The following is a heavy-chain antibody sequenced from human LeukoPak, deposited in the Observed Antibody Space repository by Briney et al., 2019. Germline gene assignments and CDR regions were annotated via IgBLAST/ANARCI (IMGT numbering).Heavy chain of an antibody. CDR2: FDPEDGET. CDR1: GYTLTELS. Sequence: ASVKVSCKVSGYTLTELSMHWVRQAPGKGLEWMGGFDPEDGETIYAQKFQGRVTMTEDTSTDTAYMELSSLRSEDTAVYYCATGPYSSSSFDYWGQGTLVTVSS. J-gene: IGHJ4*02. V-gene: IGHV1-24*01. CDR3: ATGPYSSSSFDY. D-gene: IGHD6-13*01.